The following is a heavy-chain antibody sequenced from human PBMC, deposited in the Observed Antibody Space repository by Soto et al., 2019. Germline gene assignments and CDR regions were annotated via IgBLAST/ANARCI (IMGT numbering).Heavy chain of an antibody. D-gene: IGHD6-6*01. CDR1: GFTFSSYA. CDR2: ISYDGSNK. V-gene: IGHV3-30-3*01. Sequence: GGSLRLSCAASGFTFSSYAMHWVRQAPGKGLEWVAVISYDGSNKYYADSVKGRFTISRDNSKNTLYLQMNSLRAEDTAVYYCARDRVAAQRRGYYYYYGMDVWGQGTTVTVSS. CDR3: ARDRVAAQRRGYYYYYGMDV. J-gene: IGHJ6*02.